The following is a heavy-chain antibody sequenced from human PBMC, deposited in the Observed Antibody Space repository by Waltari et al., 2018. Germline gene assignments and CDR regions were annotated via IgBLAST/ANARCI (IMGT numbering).Heavy chain of an antibody. CDR3: HLTGRNIVVMAATSPPFYSYIDV. CDR1: GYTLAGFS. J-gene: IGHJ6*03. CDR2: LDPKDGHA. D-gene: IGHD2-15*01. Sequence: QVQVVQSGAEVKKPGASVKVSCKVSGYTLAGFSIHWVRRAPGKGLEWMGRLDPKDGHAVLAQNFQGRVTMTEDSSTDTAYMELSSLRPEDTALYYCHLTGRNIVVMAATSPPFYSYIDVWGRGTTVTVSS. V-gene: IGHV1-24*01.